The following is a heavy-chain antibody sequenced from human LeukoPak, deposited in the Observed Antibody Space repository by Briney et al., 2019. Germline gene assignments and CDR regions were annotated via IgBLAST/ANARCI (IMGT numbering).Heavy chain of an antibody. CDR3: ARDQGVVTAKWFDP. D-gene: IGHD2-21*02. V-gene: IGHV3-23*01. Sequence: GGSLRLSCAASGFTFSSYAMSWVRQAPGKGLEWVSAISGSGGSTYYADSVKGRFTISRDNSKNTLYLQMNSLRVEDTAVYYCARDQGVVTAKWFDPWGQGTLVIVSS. CDR2: ISGSGGST. J-gene: IGHJ5*02. CDR1: GFTFSSYA.